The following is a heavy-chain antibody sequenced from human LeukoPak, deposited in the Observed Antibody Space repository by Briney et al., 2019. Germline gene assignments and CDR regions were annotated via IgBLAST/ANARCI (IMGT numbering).Heavy chain of an antibody. D-gene: IGHD2-21*01. CDR2: IIPILGIA. CDR1: GGTFSSYA. CDR3: ARVREIGDRKQLGYFDY. J-gene: IGHJ4*02. Sequence: SVKVSCKASGGTFSSYAISWVRQAPGQGLEWMGRIIPILGIANYAQKFQGRVTITADKSTSTAYMELSSLRSEDTAVYYCARVREIGDRKQLGYFDYWGQGTLVTVSS. V-gene: IGHV1-69*04.